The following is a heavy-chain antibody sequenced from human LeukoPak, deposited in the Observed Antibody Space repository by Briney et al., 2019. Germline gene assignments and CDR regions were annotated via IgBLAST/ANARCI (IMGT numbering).Heavy chain of an antibody. D-gene: IGHD3-10*01. CDR3: ALPRSGIHWGEFDP. Sequence: SGPALVKPTQTLTLTCTFSGFSLSTSGMCVSWIRQPPGKGLEWIGEINHSGSTNYNPSLKSRVTISVDTSKNQFSLKLSSVTAADTAVYYCALPRSGIHWGEFDPWGQGTLVTVSS. V-gene: IGHV4-39*07. J-gene: IGHJ5*02. CDR2: INHSGST. CDR1: GFSLSTSGM.